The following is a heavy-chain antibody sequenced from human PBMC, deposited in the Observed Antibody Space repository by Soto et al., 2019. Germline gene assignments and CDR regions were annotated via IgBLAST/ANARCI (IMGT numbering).Heavy chain of an antibody. CDR2: LYSGST. D-gene: IGHD3-10*01. CDR1: GGSISSSSYY. CDR3: ARRGSGHTFDY. V-gene: IGHV4-39*01. Sequence: SETLSLTCTVSGGSISSSSYYWGWIRQPPGKGLEWIGSLYSGSTYSNPSLKSRVTITADTSKNQFSLSLSSVTAADTAVYYCARRGSGHTFDYWGQGTLVTVSS. J-gene: IGHJ4*02.